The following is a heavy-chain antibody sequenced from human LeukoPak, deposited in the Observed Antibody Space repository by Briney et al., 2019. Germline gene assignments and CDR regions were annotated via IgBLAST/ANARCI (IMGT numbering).Heavy chain of an antibody. V-gene: IGHV3-21*01. CDR2: ISSSSSYI. J-gene: IGHJ4*02. CDR3: AKNNRFYYGSGSYGNYFDY. Sequence: GRSLRLSCAASGFTFSSYSMNWVRQAPGKGLEWVSSISSSSSYIYYADSVKGRFTISRDNAKNSLYLQMNSLRAEDTAVYYCAKNNRFYYGSGSYGNYFDYWGQGTLVTVSS. CDR1: GFTFSSYS. D-gene: IGHD3-10*01.